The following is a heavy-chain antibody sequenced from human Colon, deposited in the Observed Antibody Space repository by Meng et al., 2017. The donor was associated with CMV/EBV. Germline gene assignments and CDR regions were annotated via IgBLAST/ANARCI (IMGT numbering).Heavy chain of an antibody. J-gene: IGHJ6*02. CDR3: ARSKTITTPAYYYYYGMDV. Sequence: GESLKISCAASGFSFSFYWMSWVRQAPGKGLEWVANIKQDGSEKYYVDSVKGRFTISRDNVENSLYLQMNSLRAEDTAVYYCARSKTITTPAYYYYYGMDVWGQGTTVTVSS. CDR2: IKQDGSEK. CDR1: GFSFSFYW. V-gene: IGHV3-7*01. D-gene: IGHD4-11*01.